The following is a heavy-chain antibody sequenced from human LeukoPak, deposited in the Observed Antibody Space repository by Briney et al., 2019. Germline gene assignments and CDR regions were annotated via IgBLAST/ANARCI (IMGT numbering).Heavy chain of an antibody. D-gene: IGHD1-1*01. J-gene: IGHJ5*02. CDR1: GGTFSSYA. V-gene: IGHV1-69*13. Sequence: ASVKVSCKASGGTFSSYAISWVRQAPGQGLEWMGGIIPIFGTANYAQKFQGRVTITADESTSTAYTELSSLRSEDTAVYYCARERTRDNWFDPWGQGTLVTVSS. CDR3: ARERTRDNWFDP. CDR2: IIPIFGTA.